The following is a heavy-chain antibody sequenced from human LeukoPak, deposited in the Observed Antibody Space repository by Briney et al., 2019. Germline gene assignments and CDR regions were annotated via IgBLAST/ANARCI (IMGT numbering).Heavy chain of an antibody. V-gene: IGHV1-69*13. CDR2: IIPIFGTA. Sequence: SVKVSCTPSGYTFTRYVISWVRQAPGHGLEWMGGIIPIFGTANYAQKFQGRVTITADESTSTAYMELSSLRSEDTAVYYCARGPLGYCSSTSCYGPFDYWGQGTLVTVSS. CDR3: ARGPLGYCSSTSCYGPFDY. J-gene: IGHJ4*02. CDR1: GYTFTRYV. D-gene: IGHD2-2*01.